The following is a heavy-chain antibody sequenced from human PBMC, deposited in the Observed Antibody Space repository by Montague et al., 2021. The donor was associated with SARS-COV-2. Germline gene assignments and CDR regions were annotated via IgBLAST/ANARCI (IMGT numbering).Heavy chain of an antibody. Sequence: SLRLSCAASGFTFSRYAMHWVRQAPGKGLEWVAVISYDGSNKYYADSVKGRFTISRDNSKNTLYLQMNSLRAEDTAVYYCVTSLLWFGEFENWGQGTLVTVSS. CDR1: GFTFSRYA. CDR2: ISYDGSNK. V-gene: IGHV3-30-3*01. CDR3: VTSLLWFGEFEN. J-gene: IGHJ4*02. D-gene: IGHD3-10*01.